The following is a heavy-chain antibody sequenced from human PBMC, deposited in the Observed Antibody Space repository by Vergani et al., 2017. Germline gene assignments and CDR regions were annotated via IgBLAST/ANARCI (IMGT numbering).Heavy chain of an antibody. CDR2: IYYSGST. Sequence: QVQLQESGPGLVKPSQTLSLTCTVSGGSISICGYYWSWIRQHPGKGLEWIGYIYYSGSTYYNPSLKSRVTISVDTSKNQFSLKLSSVTAADTAVYYCARVSSGYYSGWFDPWGQGTLVTVSS. J-gene: IGHJ5*02. CDR1: GGSISICGYY. V-gene: IGHV4-31*03. D-gene: IGHD3-22*01. CDR3: ARVSSGYYSGWFDP.